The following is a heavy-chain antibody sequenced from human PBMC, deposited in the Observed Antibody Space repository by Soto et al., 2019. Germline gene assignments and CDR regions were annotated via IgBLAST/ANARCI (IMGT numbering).Heavy chain of an antibody. CDR2: IYYTGTT. D-gene: IGHD2-15*01. Sequence: TLSLTCTVSGGPISSYYWSWIRQPPGKGLEWIGYIYYTGTTNYNPSLNSRVTMSVDTSKNQFSLRLTSLTAADTAVYFCARLQRYCSGGSCYVVDYWGQGTLVTVSS. V-gene: IGHV4-59*08. CDR1: GGPISSYY. CDR3: ARLQRYCSGGSCYVVDY. J-gene: IGHJ4*02.